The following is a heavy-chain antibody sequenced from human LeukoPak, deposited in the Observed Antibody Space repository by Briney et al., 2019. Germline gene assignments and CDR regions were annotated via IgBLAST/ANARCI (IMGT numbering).Heavy chain of an antibody. V-gene: IGHV3-30*09. D-gene: IGHD3-10*01. CDR2: TSHHGNNK. CDR3: AKDAIAFGSGSYGDY. J-gene: IGHJ4*02. CDR1: GFTFTSYV. Sequence: PGGSLRLSCAASGFTFTSYVMHWVRQAPGKGLEWVGLTSHHGNNKYYADFVKGRFAISRDNSQNMLYLQMNSLRPEDTAVYYCAKDAIAFGSGSYGDYWGQGTLVTVS.